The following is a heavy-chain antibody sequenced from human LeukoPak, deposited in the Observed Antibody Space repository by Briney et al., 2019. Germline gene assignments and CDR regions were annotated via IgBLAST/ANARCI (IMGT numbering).Heavy chain of an antibody. V-gene: IGHV4-59*08. CDR2: IYYSGST. CDR3: ARHGPLVDDAFDI. CDR1: GGSISSYY. J-gene: IGHJ3*02. Sequence: SETLSLTCTVSGGSISSYYWSWIRQPPGKGLEWIGYIYYSGSTNYNPSLKSRVTISVDTSKNQFSLKLSSVTAADTAVYYCARHGPLVDDAFDIWGQGTMVTVSS.